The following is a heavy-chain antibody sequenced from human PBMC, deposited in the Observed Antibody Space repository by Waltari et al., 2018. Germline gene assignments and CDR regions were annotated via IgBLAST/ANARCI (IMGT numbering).Heavy chain of an antibody. CDR2: IYTSGST. D-gene: IGHD2-8*01. J-gene: IGHJ4*02. Sequence: QVQLQESGPGLVKPSQTLSLPCTVSGGSIRSGSYYWSWIRQPAGKGLEWIGRIYTSGSTNYNPSLKSRVTISVDTSKNQFSLKLSSVTAADTAVYYCARVPFYCTNGVCYYYFDYWGQGTLVTVSS. V-gene: IGHV4-61*02. CDR1: GGSIRSGSYY. CDR3: ARVPFYCTNGVCYYYFDY.